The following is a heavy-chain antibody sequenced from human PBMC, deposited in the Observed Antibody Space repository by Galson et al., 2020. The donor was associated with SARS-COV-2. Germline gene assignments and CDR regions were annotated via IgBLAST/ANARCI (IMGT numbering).Heavy chain of an antibody. CDR3: SSSWTY. Sequence: GESLKISCAASGFTFSSYWMHWVRQAPGKGLVWVSRINSDGSSTSYADSVKGRFTISRDNAKNTLYLQMNSLRAEDTAVYYCSSSWTYWGQGTLVTVSS. CDR2: INSDGSST. D-gene: IGHD6-13*01. CDR1: GFTFSSYW. J-gene: IGHJ4*02. V-gene: IGHV3-74*01.